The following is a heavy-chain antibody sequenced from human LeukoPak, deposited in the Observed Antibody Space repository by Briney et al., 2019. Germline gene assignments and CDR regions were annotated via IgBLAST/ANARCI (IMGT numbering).Heavy chain of an antibody. CDR1: GFIFSSYW. D-gene: IGHD3-10*02. CDR2: IKEDGSEK. CDR3: ARDLYYYVF. J-gene: IGHJ4*02. V-gene: IGHV3-7*01. Sequence: GGSLRLSCAASGFIFSSYWMSWVRQAPGKGLEWVANIKEDGSEKYYVDSVKGRFTISRDNAKNSLYLQMNSLRAEDTAVYYCARDLYYYVFWGQGNLVTVSS.